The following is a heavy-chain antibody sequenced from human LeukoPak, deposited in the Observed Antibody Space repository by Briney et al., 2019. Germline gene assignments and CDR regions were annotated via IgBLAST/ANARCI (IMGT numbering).Heavy chain of an antibody. J-gene: IGHJ5*02. D-gene: IGHD2-15*01. V-gene: IGHV1-69*04. CDR3: ASAGYCSGGSCYSYLS. CDR2: IIPILGIA. Sequence: ASVKVSCKASGGTFSSYAISWVRQAPGQGLEWMGRIIPILGIANYAQKFQGRATITADKSTSTAYMELSSLRSEDTAVYYCASAGYCSGGSCYSYLSWGQGTLVTVSS. CDR1: GGTFSSYA.